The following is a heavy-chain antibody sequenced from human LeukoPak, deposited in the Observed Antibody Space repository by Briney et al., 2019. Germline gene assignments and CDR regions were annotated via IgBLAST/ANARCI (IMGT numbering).Heavy chain of an antibody. CDR2: IKEDGSEK. D-gene: IGHD3-22*01. CDR3: ASGAYDSTGFYSTRPQYFRHYLDV. Sequence: GGSLRLSCAASGFTFRSYWMTWVRQAPGKGLEWVANIKEDGSEKYYVDSVKGRFTISRDNGQKLLYLQMNSLRVEDTAVYYCASGAYDSTGFYSTRPQYFRHYLDVWGKGTTVTISS. CDR1: GFTFRSYW. J-gene: IGHJ6*03. V-gene: IGHV3-7*01.